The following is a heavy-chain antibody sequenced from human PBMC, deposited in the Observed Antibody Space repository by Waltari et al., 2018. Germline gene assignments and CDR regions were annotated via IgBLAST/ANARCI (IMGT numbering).Heavy chain of an antibody. CDR3: ASSGGDFWSGYGSYYYYYGMDV. Sequence: QVQLQESGPGLVKPSETLSLTCTVSGGSISSYYWSWIRQPPGTGLEWIGYIYYSGSTNYNPSLKSRVTISVDTSKNQFSLKLSSVTAADTAVYYCASSGGDFWSGYGSYYYYYGMDVWGQGTTVTVSS. J-gene: IGHJ6*01. CDR2: IYYSGST. V-gene: IGHV4-59*01. D-gene: IGHD3-3*01. CDR1: GGSISSYY.